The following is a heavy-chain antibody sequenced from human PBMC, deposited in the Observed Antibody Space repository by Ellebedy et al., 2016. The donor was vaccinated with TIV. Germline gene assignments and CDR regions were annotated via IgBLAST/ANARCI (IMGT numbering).Heavy chain of an antibody. Sequence: GESLKISCAASGFTFSNYAMSWVRQAPGKGLEWVSAISGSATITFYPDSVRGRFTISRDNSKNTPFLQMSSLRAEDTAMYYCAKGYCSTGICYTDYWGQGTLVTVSS. CDR3: AKGYCSTGICYTDY. CDR2: ISGSATIT. J-gene: IGHJ4*02. CDR1: GFTFSNYA. V-gene: IGHV3-23*01. D-gene: IGHD2-8*01.